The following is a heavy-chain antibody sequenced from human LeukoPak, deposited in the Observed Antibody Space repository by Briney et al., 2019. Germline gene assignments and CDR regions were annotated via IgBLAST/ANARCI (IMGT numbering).Heavy chain of an antibody. D-gene: IGHD3-3*01. CDR2: IGRDATTK. CDR3: AKDGEWTFDI. CDR1: GFSFRISG. V-gene: IGHV3-30*02. Sequence: GGSLRLSCAASGFSFRISGMHWVRQAPGEGLEWVAFIGRDATTKYYADSVKGRFIISGDSSYNTAYLQMNSLRAEDTAIYYCAKDGEWTFDIWGQGTMVTVSS. J-gene: IGHJ3*02.